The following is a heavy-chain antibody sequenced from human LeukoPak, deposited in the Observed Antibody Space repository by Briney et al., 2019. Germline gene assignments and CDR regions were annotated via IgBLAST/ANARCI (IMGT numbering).Heavy chain of an antibody. J-gene: IGHJ4*02. Sequence: GGSLRLSCAASGFTVSSNYMSWVRQAPGKGLEWVSVIYSGGSTYYADSVKGRFTISRDNAKNSLYLQMNSLRAEDTAVYYCARGSNWNRGYFDYWGQGTLVTVPS. CDR1: GFTVSSNY. CDR2: IYSGGST. CDR3: ARGSNWNRGYFDY. V-gene: IGHV3-53*01. D-gene: IGHD1/OR15-1a*01.